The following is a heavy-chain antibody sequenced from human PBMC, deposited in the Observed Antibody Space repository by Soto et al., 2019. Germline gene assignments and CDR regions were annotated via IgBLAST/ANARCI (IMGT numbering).Heavy chain of an antibody. CDR2: IYYSGST. J-gene: IGHJ3*02. Sequence: LCGGSISSYYWSWIRQPPGKGLEWIGYIYYSGSTNYNPSLKSRVTISVDTSKNQFSLKLSSVTAADTAVYYCARLQVAGAFDIWGQGTMVTVSS. V-gene: IGHV4-59*08. CDR3: ARLQVAGAFDI. CDR1: GGSISSYY. D-gene: IGHD6-19*01.